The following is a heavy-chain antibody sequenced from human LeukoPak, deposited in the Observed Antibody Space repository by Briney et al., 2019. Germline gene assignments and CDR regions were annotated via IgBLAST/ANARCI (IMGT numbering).Heavy chain of an antibody. CDR3: ASQWLFSSFDY. D-gene: IGHD3-22*01. J-gene: IGHJ4*02. CDR2: IYYSGST. CDR1: GGSINSGGYY. V-gene: IGHV4-39*01. Sequence: SETLSLTCTVSGGSINSGGYYWSWIRQPPGKGLEWIGSIYYSGSTYYNPSLKSRVTISVDTSKNQFSLKLSSVTAADTAVYYCASQWLFSSFDYWGQGTLVTVSS.